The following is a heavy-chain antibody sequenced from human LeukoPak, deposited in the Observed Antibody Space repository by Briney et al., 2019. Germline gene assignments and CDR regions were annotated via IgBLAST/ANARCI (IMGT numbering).Heavy chain of an antibody. Sequence: GGSLRLSCAASGFTFSSYAMSWVRQAPGKGLEWVSAISGSGGSTYYADSVKGRFTISRDNSKNTLYLQMNSLRAEDTAVYYCAKSIRAAEGGYYYYGMDVWGQGTTVTVSS. CDR2: ISGSGGST. D-gene: IGHD2-15*01. CDR3: AKSIRAAEGGYYYYGMDV. V-gene: IGHV3-23*01. CDR1: GFTFSSYA. J-gene: IGHJ6*02.